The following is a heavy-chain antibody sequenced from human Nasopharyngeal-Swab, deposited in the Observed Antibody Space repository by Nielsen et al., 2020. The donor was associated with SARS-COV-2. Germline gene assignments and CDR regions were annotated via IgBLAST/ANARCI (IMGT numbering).Heavy chain of an antibody. CDR2: FSDDGSIT. D-gene: IGHD2-2*01. Sequence: GESLKISCAAPGFTFSSHWMHWVRQAPAKGLVWVSRFSDDGSITTYEDSVKGRFTTSRDNAKNTLFLQMHSLRADDTAIYYCASQLGHPDSWGQGTLVTVSS. J-gene: IGHJ4*02. V-gene: IGHV3-74*01. CDR3: ASQLGHPDS. CDR1: GFTFSSHW.